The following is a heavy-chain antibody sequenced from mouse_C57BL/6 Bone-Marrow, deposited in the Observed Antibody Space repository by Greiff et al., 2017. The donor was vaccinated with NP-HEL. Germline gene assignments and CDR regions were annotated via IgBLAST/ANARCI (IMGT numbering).Heavy chain of an antibody. D-gene: IGHD1-1*01. CDR1: GYSITSDY. CDR2: ISYSGST. J-gene: IGHJ1*03. Sequence: EVMLVESGPGLAKPSQTLSLTCSVTGYSITSDYWNWIRKFPGNKLEYMGYISYSGSTYYNPSLKSRISITRDTSKNQYYLQLNSVTTEDTATYYCARGSYGSSPYWYFDVGGTGTTVTVSS. CDR3: ARGSYGSSPYWYFDV. V-gene: IGHV3-8*01.